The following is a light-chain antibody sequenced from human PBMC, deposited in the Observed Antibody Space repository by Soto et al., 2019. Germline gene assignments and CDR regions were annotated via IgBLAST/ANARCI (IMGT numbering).Light chain of an antibody. Sequence: AVQMTQSPSSLTASVGDRVTITCRASHGIRNDLGWYQQKPGKAPKLLIYAASYLQSGVPSRFSGSGSGTDFTLTISSLQPEDFATYFCKQSSAFPLTFGGGTKVDI. CDR3: KQSSAFPLT. CDR1: HGIRND. J-gene: IGKJ4*01. CDR2: AAS. V-gene: IGKV1-6*01.